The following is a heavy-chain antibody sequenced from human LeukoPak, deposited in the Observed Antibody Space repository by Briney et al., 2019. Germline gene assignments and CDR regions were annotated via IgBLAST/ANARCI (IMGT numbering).Heavy chain of an antibody. Sequence: SETLSHTCSVSGGSISSYYWSWIRQPPGKGLEWIGYIYYTGSTNYSPSLESRATISIDTSKKQLSLKLRSVTAADTAVYYCARDRRESSKPNDAFDIWGQGTMVTVSS. V-gene: IGHV4-59*01. D-gene: IGHD4-11*01. CDR3: ARDRRESSKPNDAFDI. CDR2: IYYTGST. CDR1: GGSISSYY. J-gene: IGHJ3*02.